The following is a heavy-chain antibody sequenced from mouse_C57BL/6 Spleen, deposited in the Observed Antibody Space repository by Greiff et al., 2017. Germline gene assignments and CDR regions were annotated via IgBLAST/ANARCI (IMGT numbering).Heavy chain of an antibody. CDR3: AITTVAYFDY. D-gene: IGHD1-1*01. V-gene: IGHV1-69*01. CDR2: IDPSDSDT. CDR1: GYTFTSYW. J-gene: IGHJ2*01. Sequence: QVQLQQPGAELVMPGASVKLSCKASGYTFTSYWMHWVKQRPGQGLEWIGEIDPSDSDTNYNQKFKGKSTLTVDKSSSTAYMQLSSLTSEDSAVYYCAITTVAYFDYWGQGTTLTVSS.